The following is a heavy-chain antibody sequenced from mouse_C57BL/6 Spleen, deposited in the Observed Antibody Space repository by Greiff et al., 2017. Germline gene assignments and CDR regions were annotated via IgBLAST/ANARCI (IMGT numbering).Heavy chain of an antibody. CDR1: GYTFTDYE. V-gene: IGHV1-15*01. CDR2: IDPETGGT. Sequence: VKLQESGAELVRPGASVTLSCKASGYTFTDYEMHWVKQTPVHGLEWIGAIDPETGGTAYNQKFKGKAILTADKSSSTAYMELRSLTSEDSAVYYCTRGYYYGSSYGFAYWGQGTLVTVSA. CDR3: TRGYYYGSSYGFAY. D-gene: IGHD1-1*01. J-gene: IGHJ3*01.